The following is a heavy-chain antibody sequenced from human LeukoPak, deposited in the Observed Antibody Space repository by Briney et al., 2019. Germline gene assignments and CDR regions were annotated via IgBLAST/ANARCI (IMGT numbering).Heavy chain of an antibody. V-gene: IGHV4-59*08. CDR1: GGSISGYY. J-gene: IGHJ5*02. D-gene: IGHD3-3*02. Sequence: PSETLSLTCSVSGGSISGYYWSWIRQTPGKGLEWIGYIHYSGSINYNPSLKSRVTISVDTSKDQLSLNLRSVTAADTAVYYCARHRDSSIWHRLDPWGQGTLVTVSS. CDR3: ARHRDSSIWHRLDP. CDR2: IHYSGSI.